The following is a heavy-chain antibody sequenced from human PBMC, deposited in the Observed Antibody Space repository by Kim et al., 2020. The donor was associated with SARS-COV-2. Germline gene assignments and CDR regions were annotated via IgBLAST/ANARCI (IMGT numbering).Heavy chain of an antibody. J-gene: IGHJ4*02. CDR3: ARLRFDMGYGSRWPHLDL. CDR2: MYLSGST. V-gene: IGHV4-61*01. Sequence: SETLSLTCSVSGDYVASDSITTYNWGWIRQPPGKGLEWIGYMYLSGSTYYNPSLKSRVTISVDRSRNQFSLTLSSVTASDTAVYYCARLRFDMGYGSRWPHLDLGGQGPRVTVSS. CDR1: GDYVASDSITTYN. D-gene: IGHD5-18*01.